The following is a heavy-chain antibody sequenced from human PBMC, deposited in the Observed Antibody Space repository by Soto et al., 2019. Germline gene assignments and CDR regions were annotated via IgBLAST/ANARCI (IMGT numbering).Heavy chain of an antibody. CDR3: ARGRYGDY. V-gene: IGHV1-18*01. J-gene: IGHJ4*02. Sequence: QVYLVQSGAEVKKPGASGKVSCKGSGYDFTTYGITWVRQAPGQGLEWLAWISANNGNTDYAQKLQGRVTVTRDTSTSSAYMALRSLRSAVTAVYYCARGRYGDYWGQGALVTVSS. CDR2: ISANNGNT. CDR1: GYDFTTYG. D-gene: IGHD1-1*01.